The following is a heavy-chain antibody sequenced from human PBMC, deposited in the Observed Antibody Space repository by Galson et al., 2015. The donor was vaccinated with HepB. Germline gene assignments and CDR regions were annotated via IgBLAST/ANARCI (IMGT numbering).Heavy chain of an antibody. V-gene: IGHV1-46*01. D-gene: IGHD2-8*01. J-gene: IGHJ6*02. CDR3: ARASRDCTNGVCSDYYYYGMDV. CDR2: INPSGGST. CDR1: GYTFTSYY. Sequence: SVKVSCKASGYTFTSYYMHWVRQAPGQGLEWMGIINPSGGSTSYAQKFQGRVTMTRDTSTSTVYMELSSLRSEDTAVYYCARASRDCTNGVCSDYYYYGMDVWGQGTTVTVS.